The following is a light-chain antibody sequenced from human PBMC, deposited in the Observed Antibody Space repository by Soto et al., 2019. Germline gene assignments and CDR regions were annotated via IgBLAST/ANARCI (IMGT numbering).Light chain of an antibody. J-gene: IGKJ1*01. CDR3: QQSYTTPWT. CDR2: TTS. V-gene: IGKV1-39*01. CDR1: QSISYY. Sequence: DIQMTQSPSSLSASVGDRVTITCRASQSISYYLNWYQQKPGRAPRLLIYTTSSLQSGVPSKFSGSASGTDFTLAIRSLQPEDFATYYCQQSYTTPWTFGQGTKVEIK.